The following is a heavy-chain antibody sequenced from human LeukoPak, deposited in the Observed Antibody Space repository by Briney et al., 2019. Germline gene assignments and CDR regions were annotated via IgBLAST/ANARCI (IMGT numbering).Heavy chain of an antibody. CDR2: IIPILGIA. V-gene: IGHV1-69*04. Sequence: SVKVSCKASGGTFSSYAISWVRQAPGQGLEWMGRIIPILGIANYAQKFQGRVTITADKSTSTAYMELSSLRSEDTAVYYCASSPQWLKRYFDYWGQGTLVTVSS. CDR3: ASSPQWLKRYFDY. CDR1: GGTFSSYA. D-gene: IGHD6-19*01. J-gene: IGHJ4*02.